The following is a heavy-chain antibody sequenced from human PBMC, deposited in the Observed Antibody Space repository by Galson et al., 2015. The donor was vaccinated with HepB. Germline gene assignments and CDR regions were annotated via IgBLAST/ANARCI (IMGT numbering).Heavy chain of an antibody. J-gene: IGHJ1*01. Sequence: TLSLTCTVSGGSISSGGYYWSWIRQHPGKGLEWIGYIYYSGSTYYNPSLKSRVTISVDTSKNQFSLKLSSVTAADTAVYYCATAPTTVTTVKFQHWGQGTLVTVSS. CDR1: GGSISSGGYY. D-gene: IGHD4-17*01. CDR3: ATAPTTVTTVKFQH. CDR2: IYYSGST. V-gene: IGHV4-31*03.